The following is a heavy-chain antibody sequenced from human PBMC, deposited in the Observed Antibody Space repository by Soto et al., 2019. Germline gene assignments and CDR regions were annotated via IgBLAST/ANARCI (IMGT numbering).Heavy chain of an antibody. D-gene: IGHD5-12*01. V-gene: IGHV4-34*01. J-gene: IGHJ3*02. Sequence: SETLSLTCAVYGGSFSGYYWSWIRQPPGKGLEWIGEINHSGSTNYNPSLKSRVTISVDTSKNQFSLKLSSVTAADTAVYYCARTKQQLVAKWLRFIGGAAFDIWGQGTMVTVSS. CDR3: ARTKQQLVAKWLRFIGGAAFDI. CDR2: INHSGST. CDR1: GGSFSGYY.